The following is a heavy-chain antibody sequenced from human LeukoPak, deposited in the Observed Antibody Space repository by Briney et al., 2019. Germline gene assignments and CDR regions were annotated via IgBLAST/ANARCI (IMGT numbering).Heavy chain of an antibody. J-gene: IGHJ6*02. V-gene: IGHV3-74*03. D-gene: IGHD2-21*01. CDR1: GFIFSNYW. CDR3: AKGGGDYYYAMDV. CDR2: INSDGSIT. Sequence: GGSLRLSCGASGFIFSNYWMNWVRQAPGKGLAWVSRINSDGSITTYADSAKGRFTISRDNAKNTLYLQMNSLRAEDTAVYYCAKGGGDYYYAMDVWGQGTTVTVSS.